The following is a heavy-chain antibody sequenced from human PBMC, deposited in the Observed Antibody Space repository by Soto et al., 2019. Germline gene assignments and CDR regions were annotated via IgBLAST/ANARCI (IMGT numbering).Heavy chain of an antibody. V-gene: IGHV3-23*01. CDR2: ISGSGGRT. J-gene: IGHJ4*02. CDR1: GFTFSSYA. Sequence: EVQLLESGGGLVQPGGSLRLSCAASGFTFSSYAMSWVRQAPGKGLEWVSAISGSGGRTYYADSVKGRFTISRDNAKNTRYLQMNSLRAEDTAVYYCAKDRGRMATLLPEDYWGQGTLVTVSS. CDR3: AKDRGRMATLLPEDY. D-gene: IGHD2-15*01.